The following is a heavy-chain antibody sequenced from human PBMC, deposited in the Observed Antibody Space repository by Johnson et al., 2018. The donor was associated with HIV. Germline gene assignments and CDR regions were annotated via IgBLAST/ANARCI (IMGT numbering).Heavy chain of an antibody. D-gene: IGHD4-17*01. J-gene: IGHJ3*02. Sequence: RFTVSRDNSKNTLYLQMNSLRAEDTAVYYCAKDHDYGDDLDIWGQGTMVTVSS. CDR3: AKDHDYGDDLDI. V-gene: IGHV3-30*02.